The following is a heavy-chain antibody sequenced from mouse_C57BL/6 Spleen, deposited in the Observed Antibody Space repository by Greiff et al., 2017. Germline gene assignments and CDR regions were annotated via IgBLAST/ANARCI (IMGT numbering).Heavy chain of an antibody. V-gene: IGHV1-59*01. CDR3: ARSIYYDYDGYFDV. CDR2: IDPSDSYT. Sequence: VQLQQSGAELVRPGTSVKLSCKASGYTFTSYWMHWVKQRPGQGLEWIGVIDPSDSYTNYNQKFKGKATLTVDTSSSTAYMQLSSLTSEDSAVYYCARSIYYDYDGYFDVWGTGTTVTVSS. CDR1: GYTFTSYW. D-gene: IGHD2-4*01. J-gene: IGHJ1*03.